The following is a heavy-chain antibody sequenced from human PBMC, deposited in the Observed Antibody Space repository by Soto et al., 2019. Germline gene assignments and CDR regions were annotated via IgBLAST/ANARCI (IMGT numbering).Heavy chain of an antibody. J-gene: IGHJ6*02. CDR3: ARGVGDYVWGRYSDWSYYCATEV. CDR1: GVSFSLYY. V-gene: IGHV4-34*01. Sequence: LSLTFAVYGVSFSLYYLSFMRQPPCKGLEWIVEINHIGSTNYNPSLKSRVTISVDTSKNQFSLKLSSVTAADAAVYYCARGVGDYVWGRYSDWSYYCATEVWGQRNTVLVSS. D-gene: IGHD3-16*01. CDR2: INHIGST.